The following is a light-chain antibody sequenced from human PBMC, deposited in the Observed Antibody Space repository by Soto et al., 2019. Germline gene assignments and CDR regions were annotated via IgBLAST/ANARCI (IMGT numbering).Light chain of an antibody. V-gene: IGKV1-5*01. J-gene: IGKJ2*01. CDR3: QQYDSSSQT. CDR2: DAS. Sequence: DIQMTQSPSTLSASVGDGVTITCRASQNISVWLAWYQQRPGKAPKFLIYDASNLETGVSSRFSGSGSGTEFTLTIRSLQTDEFATDDCQQYDSSSQTFGQGTKLEIK. CDR1: QNISVW.